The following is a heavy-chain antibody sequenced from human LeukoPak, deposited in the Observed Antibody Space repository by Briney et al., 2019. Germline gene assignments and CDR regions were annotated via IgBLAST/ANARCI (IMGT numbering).Heavy chain of an antibody. CDR1: GFTFSSYE. V-gene: IGHV3-48*03. CDR3: ARARQQMATSYFDH. J-gene: IGHJ4*02. D-gene: IGHD5-12*01. Sequence: GGSLRLSCAASGFTFSSYEMNWVRQAPGKGLEWVSYISNTERTIYYADSVRGRFTISRDNAKNSLYLQMSSLRAEDTAVYYCARARQQMATSYFDHWGQGTLVTVSS. CDR2: ISNTERTI.